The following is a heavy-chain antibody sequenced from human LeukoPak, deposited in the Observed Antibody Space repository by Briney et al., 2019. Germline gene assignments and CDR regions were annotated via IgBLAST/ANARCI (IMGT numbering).Heavy chain of an antibody. CDR2: ISGSGGST. J-gene: IGHJ4*02. Sequence: SGGSLRLSCAASGFTFSSYAMSWVRQAPGKGLEWVSAISGSGGSTYYADSVKGRFTISRDNSKNALYLQMNSLRAEDTAIYYCTKSRGYTYGFDYWGQGTLVTVSS. CDR1: GFTFSSYA. CDR3: TKSRGYTYGFDY. D-gene: IGHD5-18*01. V-gene: IGHV3-23*01.